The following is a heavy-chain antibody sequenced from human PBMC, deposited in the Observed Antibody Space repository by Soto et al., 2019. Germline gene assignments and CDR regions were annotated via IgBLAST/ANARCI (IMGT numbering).Heavy chain of an antibody. CDR3: TMDDYGGNSAFRDY. CDR2: IRSKSDNYAT. D-gene: IGHD4-17*01. CDR1: GFIFSGSA. J-gene: IGHJ4*02. V-gene: IGHV3-73*01. Sequence: GGSLRLSCATSGFIFSGSAMHWVRQASGKGLEWVGRIRSKSDNYATTYAASVKGRFTISRDDSKNTAYLQMNSLKTEDTAVYYCTMDDYGGNSAFRDYWGQGTLVTVSS.